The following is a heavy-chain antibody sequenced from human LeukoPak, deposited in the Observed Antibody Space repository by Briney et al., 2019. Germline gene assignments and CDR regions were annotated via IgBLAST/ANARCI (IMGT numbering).Heavy chain of an antibody. CDR2: IYSGGST. D-gene: IGHD2-2*01. J-gene: IGHJ6*02. CDR3: ARSPGYCSSTSCLYSYGMDV. Sequence: SETLSLTCTVAGGSISSSYWSWIRQPAGKGLEWIGRIYSGGSTSYNPSLKSRVTMSVDTSKNQFSLKLSSVTAADTAVYYCARSPGYCSSTSCLYSYGMDVWGQGTTVTVSS. CDR1: GGSISSSY. V-gene: IGHV4-4*07.